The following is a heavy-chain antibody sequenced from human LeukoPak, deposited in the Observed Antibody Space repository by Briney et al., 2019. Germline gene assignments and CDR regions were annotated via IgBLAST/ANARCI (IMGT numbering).Heavy chain of an antibody. CDR1: GGSFSGYY. D-gene: IGHD3-16*01. Sequence: SETLSLTCAVYGGSFSGYYWSWIRQPPGKGLEWIGYIYYSGSTNYNPSLKSRVTISVDTSKNQFSPKLSSVTAADTAVYYCARESLRGGGFDYWGQGTLVTVSS. CDR3: ARESLRGGGFDY. V-gene: IGHV4-59*01. J-gene: IGHJ4*02. CDR2: IYYSGST.